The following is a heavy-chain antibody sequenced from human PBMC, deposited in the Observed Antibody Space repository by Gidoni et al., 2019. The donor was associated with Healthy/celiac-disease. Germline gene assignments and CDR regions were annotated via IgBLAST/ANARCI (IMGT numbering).Heavy chain of an antibody. CDR3: AREDGAVFDY. Sequence: QVQLVESGGGVVQPGRSLRLSCAASGFTFSSYAMHWVRQAPGKGLEWVAVISYDGSNKYYADSVKGRFTISRDNSKNTLYLQMNSLRAEDTAVYYCAREDGAVFDYWGQGTLVTVSS. D-gene: IGHD4-17*01. CDR1: GFTFSSYA. J-gene: IGHJ4*02. CDR2: ISYDGSNK. V-gene: IGHV3-30-3*01.